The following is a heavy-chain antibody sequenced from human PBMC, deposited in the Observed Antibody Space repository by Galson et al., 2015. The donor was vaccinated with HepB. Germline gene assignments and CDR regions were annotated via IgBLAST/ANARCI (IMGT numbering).Heavy chain of an antibody. Sequence: CAASGFTFSNYEMNWVRQAPGKGLEWVSYISSSGTTIYYADSVKGRFTISRDNAKNSLYLQMDSLRVEDTAVYYCARVGYYYDSSGYIWGQGTLVTVSS. D-gene: IGHD3-22*01. CDR1: GFTFSNYE. V-gene: IGHV3-48*03. J-gene: IGHJ4*02. CDR2: ISSSGTTI. CDR3: ARVGYYYDSSGYI.